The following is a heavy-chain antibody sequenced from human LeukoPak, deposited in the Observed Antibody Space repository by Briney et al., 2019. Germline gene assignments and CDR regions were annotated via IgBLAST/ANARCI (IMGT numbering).Heavy chain of an antibody. J-gene: IGHJ4*02. Sequence: ASVKVSCKASGYTFTNYGISWVRQAPGQGLEWMGWISGSNGNTHYAQKLQGRVTMTTDTSTSTAYMELRNLRSDDTAVYYCARRWLYSNSGLSPFDYWGQGTLVTVTS. V-gene: IGHV1-18*01. CDR1: GYTFTNYG. D-gene: IGHD4-11*01. CDR2: ISGSNGNT. CDR3: ARRWLYSNSGLSPFDY.